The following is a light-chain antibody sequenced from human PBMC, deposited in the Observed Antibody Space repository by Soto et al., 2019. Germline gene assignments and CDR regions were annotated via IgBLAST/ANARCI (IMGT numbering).Light chain of an antibody. V-gene: IGKV1-5*03. CDR3: QQYNSYSRT. CDR2: KAS. CDR1: QSISSW. Sequence: DIQMTQSPSTLSASVGDRVTITCRASQSISSWLAWYQQKPGKAPNLLIYKASSLESGVPSRFSGSGSGTEFTLTISSLKADDFATYYCQQYNSYSRTFGQGTKVEIK. J-gene: IGKJ1*01.